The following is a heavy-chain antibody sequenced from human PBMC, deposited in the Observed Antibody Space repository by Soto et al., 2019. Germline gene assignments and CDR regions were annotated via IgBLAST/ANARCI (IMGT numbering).Heavy chain of an antibody. V-gene: IGHV1-69*13. CDR3: ASTAEQQWLGADI. D-gene: IGHD6-19*01. J-gene: IGHJ3*02. CDR2: IIPIFGTA. Sequence: SVKVSCKASGGTFSSYAISWVRQAPGQGLEWMGGIIPIFGTANYAQKFQGRVTITADESTSTAYMELSSLRSEDTAVYYCASTAEQQWLGADIWGQGTMVTVSS. CDR1: GGTFSSYA.